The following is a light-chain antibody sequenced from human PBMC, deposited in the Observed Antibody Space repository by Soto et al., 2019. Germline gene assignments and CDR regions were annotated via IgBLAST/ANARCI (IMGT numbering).Light chain of an antibody. CDR1: QSLLHSDGYNY. Sequence: DVVITQSPLSLPVTPGEPGSISCSASQSLLHSDGYNYLDWYLQKPGQSPQILIYFGSNRASGVPDRFSVSGSGTDFTLKISRLEAEDVGTYYCMQALQTPITFGQGTRMEIK. CDR3: MQALQTPIT. J-gene: IGKJ5*01. CDR2: FGS. V-gene: IGKV2-28*01.